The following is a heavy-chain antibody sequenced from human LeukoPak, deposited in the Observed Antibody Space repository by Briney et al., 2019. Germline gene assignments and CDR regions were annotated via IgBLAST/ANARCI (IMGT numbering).Heavy chain of an antibody. Sequence: GGSLRLSCAASGFTFSSYGMHWVRQAPGKGLEWVAVISYDGSNKYYADSVKGRFTISRDSSKNTLYLQMNSLRAEDTAVYYCAKDISVSVAVAGDWGQGTLVTVSS. CDR3: AKDISVSVAVAGD. D-gene: IGHD6-19*01. CDR2: ISYDGSNK. CDR1: GFTFSSYG. J-gene: IGHJ4*02. V-gene: IGHV3-30*18.